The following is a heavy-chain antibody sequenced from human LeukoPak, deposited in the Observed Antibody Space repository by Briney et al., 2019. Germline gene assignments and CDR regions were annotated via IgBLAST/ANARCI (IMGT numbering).Heavy chain of an antibody. CDR1: GFTFGDFS. CDR2: ITSNSYI. CDR3: ARGSMGRTTGPHYD. D-gene: IGHD1-26*01. J-gene: IGHJ4*02. V-gene: IGHV3-21*01. Sequence: GGSLRLSCAASGFTFGDFSMSWVRQAPGRGLEWVSVITSNSYIFDADSVKGRFTISRDNAKKSLYLQMNSLRAEDTAVYYCARGSMGRTTGPHYDWGRGTLVTVSS.